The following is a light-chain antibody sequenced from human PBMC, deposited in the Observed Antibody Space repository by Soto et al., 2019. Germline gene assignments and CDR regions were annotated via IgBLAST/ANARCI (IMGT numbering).Light chain of an antibody. V-gene: IGKV2-28*01. CDR1: QSLLHSNGYNY. CDR3: MQALQTPDT. CDR2: LGS. J-gene: IGKJ2*01. Sequence: DIVMTQSPLSLPVTPGEPASISCRSSQSLLHSNGYNYLDWYLQKPGQSPQLLIYLGSNRAAGVTDRFSGSGSGTDFTLKISRVEADDVGVYYCMQALQTPDTFGQGTKLEIK.